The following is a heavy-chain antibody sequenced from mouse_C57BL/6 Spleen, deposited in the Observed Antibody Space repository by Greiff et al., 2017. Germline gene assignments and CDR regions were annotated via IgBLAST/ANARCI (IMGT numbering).Heavy chain of an antibody. Sequence: QVQLQQSGPGLVQPSQSLSITCTVSGFSLTSYGVHWVRQSPGKGLEWLGVIWRGGSTDYNAAFMSRLSITKDNSKSQVFFKMNSLQADDTAIYYCAKSGDYDEGGYFDYWGQGTTLSVSS. D-gene: IGHD2-4*01. CDR3: AKSGDYDEGGYFDY. CDR2: IWRGGST. CDR1: GFSLTSYG. V-gene: IGHV2-5*01. J-gene: IGHJ2*01.